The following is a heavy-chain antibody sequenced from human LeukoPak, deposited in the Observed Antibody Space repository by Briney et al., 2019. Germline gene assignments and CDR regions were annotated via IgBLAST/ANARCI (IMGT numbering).Heavy chain of an antibody. V-gene: IGHV4-4*07. CDR1: GGSFSSYY. D-gene: IGHD3-10*01. Sequence: PSETLSLTCTVSGGSFSSYYWSWIRQPAGKGLEWIGHIYTSGTTNYNPSLKSRVTMSIDTSKNQVSLKLSSVTAADTAIYYCARDAKYYFGSRTYFFFEYWGQGTLLTVSS. J-gene: IGHJ4*02. CDR2: IYTSGTT. CDR3: ARDAKYYFGSRTYFFFEY.